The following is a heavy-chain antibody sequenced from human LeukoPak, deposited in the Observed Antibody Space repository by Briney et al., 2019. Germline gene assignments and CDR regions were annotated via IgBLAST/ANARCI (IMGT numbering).Heavy chain of an antibody. V-gene: IGHV3-74*01. D-gene: IGHD3-16*02. CDR3: ARDDYDYVWGSYRLQYYFDY. CDR1: GFTFSSYW. Sequence: GGSLRLSCAASGFTFSSYWMHWVRQAPGKGLVWVSRINSDGSSTSYADSVKGRFTISRDNAKNTLYLQMNSLRAEDTAVYYCARDDYDYVWGSYRLQYYFDYWGQGTLVTVSS. J-gene: IGHJ4*02. CDR2: INSDGSST.